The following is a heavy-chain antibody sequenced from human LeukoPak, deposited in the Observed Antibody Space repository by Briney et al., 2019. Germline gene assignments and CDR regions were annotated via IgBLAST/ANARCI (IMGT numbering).Heavy chain of an antibody. CDR1: GYSISSGYY. Sequence: SETLSLTCAVSGYSISSGYYWGWIRQPPGKGLEWIGSIFHSGITYYNPSLKSRLTISLDTSKNHFSLKLSSVTAADTAVYYCAKTDRFGELFGYWGQGTLVTVSS. CDR3: AKTDRFGELFGY. J-gene: IGHJ4*02. V-gene: IGHV4-38-2*01. CDR2: IFHSGIT. D-gene: IGHD3-10*01.